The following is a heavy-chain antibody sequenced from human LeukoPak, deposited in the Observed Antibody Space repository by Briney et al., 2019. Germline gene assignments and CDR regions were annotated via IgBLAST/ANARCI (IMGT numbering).Heavy chain of an antibody. CDR1: GYTFTGYY. Sequence: ASVKVSCKASGYTFTGYYMHWVRQAPGQGLEWMGWINPNSGGTNYAQKFQGRVTMTRDTSISTAYMELSRLRSDDAAVYYCARDDITGTTSYYYYYGMDVWGQGTTVTVSS. CDR3: ARDDITGTTSYYYYYGMDV. CDR2: INPNSGGT. D-gene: IGHD1-20*01. J-gene: IGHJ6*02. V-gene: IGHV1-2*02.